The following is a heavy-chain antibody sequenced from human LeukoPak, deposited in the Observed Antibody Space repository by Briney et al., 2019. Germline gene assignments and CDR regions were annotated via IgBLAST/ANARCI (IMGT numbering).Heavy chain of an antibody. CDR2: IYYSGST. J-gene: IGHJ5*02. CDR3: ARRGYCSSTSCYEYWFDP. Sequence: SETLSLTCIVSGDSIINNDYSWDWIRQPPGKGLEWIGIIYYSGSTYYNPSLKSRLTISVDTSKNQFSLKLSSVTATDTAVYYCARRGYCSSTSCYEYWFDPWGQGTLVTVSS. V-gene: IGHV4-39*01. D-gene: IGHD2-2*01. CDR1: GDSIINNDYS.